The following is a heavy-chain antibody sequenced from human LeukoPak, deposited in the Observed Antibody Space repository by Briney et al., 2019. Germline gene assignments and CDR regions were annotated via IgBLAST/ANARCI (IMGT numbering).Heavy chain of an antibody. CDR3: ARETTVTTSGDY. CDR2: ISSSGSTI. J-gene: IGHJ4*02. Sequence: QTGGSLRLSCAASGFTFSSYEMNWVRQAPGKGLEWVSYISSSGSTIYYADSVKGRFTISRDNAKNSLYLQMNSLRAEDTAVYYCARETTVTTSGDYWGQGTLVTVSS. CDR1: GFTFSSYE. D-gene: IGHD4-17*01. V-gene: IGHV3-48*03.